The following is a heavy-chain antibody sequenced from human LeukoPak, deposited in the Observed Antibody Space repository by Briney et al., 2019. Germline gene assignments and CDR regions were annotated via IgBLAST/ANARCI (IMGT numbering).Heavy chain of an antibody. CDR2: IKQDGSEK. CDR1: GFTFSSYW. CDR3: AREGIAAATPVYYLDY. Sequence: QTGGSLRLSCAASGFTFSSYWMSWVRQAPGKGLEWVAKIKQDGSEKCYVDSVKGRFTISRDNAKNSLYLQMNSLRAEDTAVYYCAREGIAAATPVYYLDYWGQGTLVTVSS. D-gene: IGHD6-13*01. V-gene: IGHV3-7*01. J-gene: IGHJ4*02.